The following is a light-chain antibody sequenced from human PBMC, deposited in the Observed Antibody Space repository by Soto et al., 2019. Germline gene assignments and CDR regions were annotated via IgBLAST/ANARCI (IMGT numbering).Light chain of an antibody. J-gene: IGLJ7*01. CDR2: YNS. Sequence: SYELTQPPSVSVAPGETASITCGGNNIGSYSVHWYQQKPGQAPVMVIYYNSDRPSEIPERFSGSNSGNTATLTISRVEAGDAADYYCQVWDSSGDPVFGGGTQLTVL. CDR3: QVWDSSGDPV. CDR1: NIGSYS. V-gene: IGLV3-21*01.